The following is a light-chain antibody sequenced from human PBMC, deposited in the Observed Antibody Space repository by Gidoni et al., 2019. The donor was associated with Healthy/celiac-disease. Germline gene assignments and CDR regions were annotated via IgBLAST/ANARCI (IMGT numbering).Light chain of an antibody. CDR2: AAS. V-gene: IGKV1-9*01. Sequence: DIQLTQSPSFLSASVGDRVTITCRASQGISSYLAWYQQKPGKAPTLLIYAASTLQSGVPSRFSGSGSGTEFTLTISSLQPEDFATYYCQQLNSYPSGFGGGTKVEIK. J-gene: IGKJ4*01. CDR1: QGISSY. CDR3: QQLNSYPSG.